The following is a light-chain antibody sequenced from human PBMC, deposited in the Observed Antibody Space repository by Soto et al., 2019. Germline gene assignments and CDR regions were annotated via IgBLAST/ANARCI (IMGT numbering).Light chain of an antibody. CDR3: CSYAGSSTQV. Sequence: QSVLTQPASVSGSPGQSITISCTGTSSDVGSYNLVSWYQQHPGKAPKLMIYEVDKRPSGVSNRFSGSKSGNTASLTISGHQAEDEGDYYGCSYAGSSTQVFGGGTKLTVL. V-gene: IGLV2-23*02. J-gene: IGLJ2*01. CDR1: SSDVGSYNL. CDR2: EVD.